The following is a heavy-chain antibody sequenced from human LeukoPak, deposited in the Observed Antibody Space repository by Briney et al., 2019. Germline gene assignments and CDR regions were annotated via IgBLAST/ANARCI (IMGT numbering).Heavy chain of an antibody. J-gene: IGHJ4*02. CDR3: VTDKGYIYASGDY. CDR1: GLTFSKAW. D-gene: IGHD3-10*01. V-gene: IGHV3-15*01. CDR2: IKSKTDGGTI. Sequence: GGSLRLSCAVSGLTFSKAWMTWVRQAPGKGLEWVGRIKSKTDGGTIDYAAPVKGRFTISRDDSKNTLYLQMNSLKTEDTAMYYCVTDKGYIYASGDYWGQGTLVTVSS.